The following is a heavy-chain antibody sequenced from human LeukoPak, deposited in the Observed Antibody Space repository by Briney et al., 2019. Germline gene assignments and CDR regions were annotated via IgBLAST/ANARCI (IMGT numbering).Heavy chain of an antibody. D-gene: IGHD3-3*01. J-gene: IGHJ4*02. CDR3: ARAVLRFLEWLEDFDY. V-gene: IGHV4-61*09. CDR1: GGSISSGTYS. Sequence: SETLSLTCTVSGGSISSGTYSWSWIRQPAGQGLEWIGHIYASGRNNYNPSLKSRVTMSIDTSKNHFSLRQSSVTAADTAVYYCARAVLRFLEWLEDFDYWGQGTLVTVSS. CDR2: IYASGRN.